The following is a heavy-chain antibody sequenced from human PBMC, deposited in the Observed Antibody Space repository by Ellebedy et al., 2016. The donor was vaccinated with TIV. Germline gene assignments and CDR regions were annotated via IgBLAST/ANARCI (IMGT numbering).Heavy chain of an antibody. D-gene: IGHD6-6*01. CDR3: AREYSSSSWYFDL. CDR1: GFTFRNYA. CDR2: ISYDGSNK. Sequence: GESLKISCAASGFTFRNYAMAWVRQAPGKGLEWVAVISYDGSNKYYADSVKGRFTISRDNSKNTLYLQMNSLRAEDTAVYYCAREYSSSSWYFDLWGRGTLVTVSS. V-gene: IGHV3-30-3*01. J-gene: IGHJ2*01.